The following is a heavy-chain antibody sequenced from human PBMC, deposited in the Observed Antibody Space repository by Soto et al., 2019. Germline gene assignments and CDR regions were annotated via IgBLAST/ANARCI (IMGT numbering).Heavy chain of an antibody. CDR3: AKDPYCSGGSCGEYFQH. Sequence: EVQLLESGGGLVQPGGSLRLSCAASGFTFSSYAMSWVRQAPGKGLEWVSAISGSGGSTYYADSVKGRFTISRDNSKNTLYLKMNSLRAEDTAVYYCAKDPYCSGGSCGEYFQHWGQGTLVTVSS. J-gene: IGHJ1*01. V-gene: IGHV3-23*01. CDR2: ISGSGGST. D-gene: IGHD2-15*01. CDR1: GFTFSSYA.